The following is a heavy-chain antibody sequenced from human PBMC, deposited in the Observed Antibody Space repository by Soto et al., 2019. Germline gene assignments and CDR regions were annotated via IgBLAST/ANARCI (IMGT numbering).Heavy chain of an antibody. CDR2: ISTSSNFI. CDR1: GFTFGKYA. V-gene: IGHV3-21*01. D-gene: IGHD5-18*01. J-gene: IGHJ4*02. Sequence: GGSLRLSCAASGFTFGKYAMTWARQAPGKGLEWVSAISTSSNFIYYADSLKGRFTISRDNAKSSLYLQMNSLRVEDTAVFYCARAIYNYGSYYFDYWGQGTQVTVSS. CDR3: ARAIYNYGSYYFDY.